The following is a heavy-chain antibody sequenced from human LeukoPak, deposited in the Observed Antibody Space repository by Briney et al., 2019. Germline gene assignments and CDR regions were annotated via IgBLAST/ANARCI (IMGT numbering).Heavy chain of an antibody. V-gene: IGHV3-69-1*01. CDR2: II. CDR1: GFTFSRHH. CDR3: ATIPTGGLVRAGVIDV. D-gene: IGHD2-21*01. Sequence: PGGSLRLSCSASGFTFSRHHMTWVRQAPGKGLEWVSSIIEDTDSVKGRFTISRDNAKNSVYLQMDSLKDEDTAVYYCATIPTGGLVRAGVIDVWGQGTTVTVSS. J-gene: IGHJ6*02.